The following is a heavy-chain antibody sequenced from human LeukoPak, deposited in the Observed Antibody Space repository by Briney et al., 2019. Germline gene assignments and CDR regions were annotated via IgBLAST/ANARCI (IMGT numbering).Heavy chain of an antibody. Sequence: SETLSLTCTVSGYSISSGYYWSWIRQPPGKGLEWIGYIYYSGSTYYNPSLKSRVTISVDTSKNQFSLKLSSVTAADTAVYYCARDRIAAAGTGPYYYYGMDVWGQGTTVTVSS. CDR2: IYYSGST. D-gene: IGHD6-13*01. V-gene: IGHV4-30-4*08. CDR3: ARDRIAAAGTGPYYYYGMDV. J-gene: IGHJ6*02. CDR1: GYSISSGYY.